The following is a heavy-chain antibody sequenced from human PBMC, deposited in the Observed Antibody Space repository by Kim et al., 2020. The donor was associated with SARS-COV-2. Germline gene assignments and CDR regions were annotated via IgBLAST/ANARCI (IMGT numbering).Heavy chain of an antibody. CDR3: ARRVKVRGVIIISHDAFDI. V-gene: IGHV5-51*01. Sequence: GESLKISCKGSGYSFTSYWIGWVRQMPGKGLEWMGIIYPGDSDTRYSPSFQGQVTISADKSISTAYLQWSSLKASDTAMYYCARRVKVRGVIIISHDAFDIWGQGTMVTVSS. CDR2: IYPGDSDT. CDR1: GYSFTSYW. D-gene: IGHD3-10*01. J-gene: IGHJ3*02.